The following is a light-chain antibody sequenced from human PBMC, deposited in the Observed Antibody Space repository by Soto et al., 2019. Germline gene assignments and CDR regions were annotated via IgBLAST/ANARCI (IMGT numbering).Light chain of an antibody. J-gene: IGKJ1*01. CDR2: AAS. CDR3: QQLSSYLQT. CDR1: QGISSY. V-gene: IGKV1-9*01. Sequence: DIQLTQSPSFLSASVGDRVTITGRASQGISSYLAWYQQKPGKAPKLLIYAASTLQSGVPSRFSGSGSGTEFTLTISSLQPEDFATYYCQQLSSYLQTFGQGTKVDIK.